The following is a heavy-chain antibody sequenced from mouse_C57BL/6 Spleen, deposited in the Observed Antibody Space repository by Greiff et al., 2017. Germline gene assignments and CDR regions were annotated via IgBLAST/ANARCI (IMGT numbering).Heavy chain of an antibody. Sequence: VQLQQSGAELVRPGASVTLSYKASGYTFTDYEMHWVKQTPVHGLEWIGAIDPETGGTAYNQKFKGKAILTADKSSSTAYMKLRSLTSEDAAVDYGTRWIVTTGSSPRAMDYWGQGTSVTVSS. CDR2: IDPETGGT. J-gene: IGHJ4*01. D-gene: IGHD2-3*01. CDR3: TRWIVTTGSSPRAMDY. V-gene: IGHV1-15*01. CDR1: GYTFTDYE.